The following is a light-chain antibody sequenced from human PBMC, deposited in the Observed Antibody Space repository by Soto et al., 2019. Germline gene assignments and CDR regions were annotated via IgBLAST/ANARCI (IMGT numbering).Light chain of an antibody. J-gene: IGLJ2*01. V-gene: IGLV2-23*01. CDR2: EGT. CDR3: CSYAGSSTLVL. Sequence: QSVLTQPASVSGSPGQSITISCTGTSGDVGSYNLVSWYQQHPGKAPKLLIYEGTKRASGVSNRFSESKSGNTASLTISGLQAEDEADYYCCSYAGSSTLVLFGGGTKLTVL. CDR1: SGDVGSYNL.